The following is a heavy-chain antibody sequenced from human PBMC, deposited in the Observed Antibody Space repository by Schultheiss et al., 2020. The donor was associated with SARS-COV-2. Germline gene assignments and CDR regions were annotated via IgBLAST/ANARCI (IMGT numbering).Heavy chain of an antibody. V-gene: IGHV3-74*01. J-gene: IGHJ5*02. Sequence: GGSLRLSCAASGFTFSSYWMHWVRQAPGKGLVWVSRINSDGSSTSYADSVKGRFTISRDNAKNTLYLQMNSLRAEDTAVYYCTRRVAYCGGDCYVTWGQGTLVTVSS. CDR3: TRRVAYCGGDCYVT. CDR2: INSDGSST. D-gene: IGHD2-21*01. CDR1: GFTFSSYW.